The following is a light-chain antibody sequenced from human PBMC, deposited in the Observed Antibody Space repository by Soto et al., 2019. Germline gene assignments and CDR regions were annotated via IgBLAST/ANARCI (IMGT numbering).Light chain of an antibody. CDR2: DAS. CDR1: QSVSNY. Sequence: EIVLTQSPATLSLSPGERATLSCRASQSVSNYLAWFQQNPGQAPRLLIYDASNRATGIPVRFSGSGSGTDFTLTISSLEPEDFAVYYCQQRSSWPLLTFGGGTKVEI. V-gene: IGKV3-11*01. J-gene: IGKJ4*01. CDR3: QQRSSWPLLT.